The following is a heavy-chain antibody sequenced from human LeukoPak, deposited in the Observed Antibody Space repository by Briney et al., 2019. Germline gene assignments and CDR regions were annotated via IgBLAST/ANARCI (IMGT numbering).Heavy chain of an antibody. D-gene: IGHD3-10*01. CDR2: ISGSGVST. J-gene: IGHJ4*02. CDR1: GVTFSSYA. Sequence: GGSLRLSCAASGVTFSSYAMGWVRQFPGKGLEWVSAISGSGVSTYYADSVKGRFTISRDNSKNTLHLQMNSLRAEDTAVYYCAKGEILLWFGELSAVDYWGQGTLVTVSS. CDR3: AKGEILLWFGELSAVDY. V-gene: IGHV3-23*01.